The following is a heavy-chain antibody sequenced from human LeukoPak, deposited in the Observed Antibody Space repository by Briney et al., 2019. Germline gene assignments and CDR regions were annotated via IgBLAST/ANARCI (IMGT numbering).Heavy chain of an antibody. V-gene: IGHV4-38-2*01. D-gene: IGHD6-13*01. CDR3: ASATSLVYYGMDV. J-gene: IGHJ6*04. Sequence: SETLSLTCAVSGYSISSGYYWGWIRQPPGKGLEWIGSIYHSGSTYYNPSLKSRVTISVDTSKNQFSLKLSSVTAADTAVYYCASATSLVYYGMDVWGKGTTVTVS. CDR1: GYSISSGYY. CDR2: IYHSGST.